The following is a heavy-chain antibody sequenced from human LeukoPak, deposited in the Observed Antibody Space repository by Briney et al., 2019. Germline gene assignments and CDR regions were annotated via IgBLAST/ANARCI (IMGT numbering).Heavy chain of an antibody. CDR2: IYNGGSA. CDR3: ARGSGSYSV. D-gene: IGHD3-10*01. CDR1: GDSIGSSPYY. V-gene: IGHV4-39*07. J-gene: IGHJ4*02. Sequence: PSETLSLTCTVSGDSIGSSPYYWVWIRQPPGQGLEWIGTIYNGGSAYYTPSLKSRVTISVDTSKNQVSLKLSSVTAADTAVYYCARGSGSYSVWGQGTLVTVSS.